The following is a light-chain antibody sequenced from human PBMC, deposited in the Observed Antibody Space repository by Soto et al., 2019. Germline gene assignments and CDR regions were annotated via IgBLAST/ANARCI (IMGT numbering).Light chain of an antibody. J-gene: IGKJ5*01. CDR3: QQYNNWPPIT. CDR2: GAS. V-gene: IGKV3-15*01. CDR1: QSVSSN. Sequence: EIVMTQSPATLSVSPWERATLSCRASQSVSSNLAWYQQKPGQAPRLLIYGASTRATGTPARFSGSGSGTEFTLTITSLQSEDFAVYYCQQYNNWPPITFGQGTRLEIK.